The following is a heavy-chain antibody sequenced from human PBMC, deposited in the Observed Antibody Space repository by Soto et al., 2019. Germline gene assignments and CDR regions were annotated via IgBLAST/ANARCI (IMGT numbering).Heavy chain of an antibody. J-gene: IGHJ6*02. Sequence: SETLSLTCPFSGLSISRGGYYWSWFRQHPGKCLEWIGYIYYSGSTYYNPSLKSRVTISVDTSKNQFSLKLSSVTAADTAVYYCARGWSNIWGDYYYGMDVWGQGTTVSV. D-gene: IGHD2-15*01. CDR3: ARGWSNIWGDYYYGMDV. CDR1: GLSISRGGYY. CDR2: IYYSGST. V-gene: IGHV4-31*03.